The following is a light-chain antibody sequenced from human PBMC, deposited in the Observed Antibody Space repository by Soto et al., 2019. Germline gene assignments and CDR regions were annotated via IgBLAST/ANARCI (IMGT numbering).Light chain of an antibody. CDR1: SSNIGSNN. CDR3: ATWDDSPSGRSWV. CDR2: PNS. J-gene: IGLJ3*02. Sequence: QSVLTQSPSASGTPGQRVSISCSGSSSNIGSNNVYWYQHFPGSAPRFPIYPNSPRPSGVPDRFSASKSGTSASLVISGLRPEDEATYYCATWDDSPSGRSWVFGGGTKLTVL. V-gene: IGLV1-47*01.